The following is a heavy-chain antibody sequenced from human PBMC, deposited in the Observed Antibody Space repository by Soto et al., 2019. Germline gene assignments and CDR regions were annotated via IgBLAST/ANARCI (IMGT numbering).Heavy chain of an antibody. D-gene: IGHD1-26*01. CDR2: FYPGDSDS. CDR1: GYRFTTYW. CDR3: ARGGKGGSNFYGLDV. J-gene: IGHJ6*02. Sequence: LKISCQASGYRFTTYWIGWVRQMPGKGLEWMGIFYPGDSDSTYSPSFQGQVTISGDKSISAAYLQWSSLKASDTAIYYCARGGKGGSNFYGLDVWGQGTTVTVSS. V-gene: IGHV5-51*01.